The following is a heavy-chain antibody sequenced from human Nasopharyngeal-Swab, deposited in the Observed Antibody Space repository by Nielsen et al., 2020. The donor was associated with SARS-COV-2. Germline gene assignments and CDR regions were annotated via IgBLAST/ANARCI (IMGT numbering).Heavy chain of an antibody. CDR3: ARVIDSGDFDY. Sequence: ASVKVSCKASGYTFTSYSMHWVRQAPGQRLEWMGWINAGNGNTKYSQKFQGRVTITRDTSASTAYMELSSLRSEDTAVYYCARVIDSGDFDYWGQGTLVTVSS. J-gene: IGHJ4*02. V-gene: IGHV1-3*01. D-gene: IGHD3-16*02. CDR2: INAGNGNT. CDR1: GYTFTSYS.